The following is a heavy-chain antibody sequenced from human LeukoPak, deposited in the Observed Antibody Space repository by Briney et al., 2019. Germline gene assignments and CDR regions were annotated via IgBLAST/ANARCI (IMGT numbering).Heavy chain of an antibody. V-gene: IGHV4-59*11. Sequence: KASETLSLTCTVSGGSIRSHYWSWIRQPPGKGLEWIGHIYNSGSTNYNPSLKSRVSISVDTSKRHFSLTLSSVTAADTAVYYCARTRRHYYGSGKNLTPWPAGLDVWGQGTTVTVSA. CDR1: GGSIRSHY. D-gene: IGHD3-10*01. CDR2: IYNSGST. J-gene: IGHJ6*01. CDR3: ARTRRHYYGSGKNLTPWPAGLDV.